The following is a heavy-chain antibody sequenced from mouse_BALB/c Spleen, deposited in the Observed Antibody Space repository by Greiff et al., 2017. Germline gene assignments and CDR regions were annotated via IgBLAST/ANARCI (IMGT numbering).Heavy chain of an antibody. CDR3: ARDDYYGSAMDY. D-gene: IGHD1-1*01. J-gene: IGHJ4*01. CDR1: GFTFTDYY. CDR2: IRNKANGYTT. V-gene: IGHV7-3*02. Sequence: VQLQESGGGLVQPGGSLRLSCATSGFTFTDYYMSWVRQPPGKALEWLGFIRNKANGYTTEYSASVKGRFTISRDNSQSILYLQMNTLRAEDSATYYCARDDYYGSAMDYWGQGTSVTVSS.